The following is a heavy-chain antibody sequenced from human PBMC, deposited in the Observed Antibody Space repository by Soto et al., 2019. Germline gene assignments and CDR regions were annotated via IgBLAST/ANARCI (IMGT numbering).Heavy chain of an antibody. Sequence: PGGSLRLSCAASGFTFSSYAMSWVRQAPGKGLEWVSYISSSSSTIYYADSVKGRFTISRDNAKNSLYLQMNSLRDEDTAVYYCARDLRRDYDSSGYYGSTPSSFDYWGQGTLVTVSS. V-gene: IGHV3-48*02. CDR2: ISSSSSTI. D-gene: IGHD3-22*01. J-gene: IGHJ4*02. CDR3: ARDLRRDYDSSGYYGSTPSSFDY. CDR1: GFTFSSYA.